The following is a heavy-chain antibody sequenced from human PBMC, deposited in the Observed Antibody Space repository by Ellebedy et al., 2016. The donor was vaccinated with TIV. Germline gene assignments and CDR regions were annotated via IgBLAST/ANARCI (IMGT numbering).Heavy chain of an antibody. CDR1: GFTFSSYT. CDR3: AKGITAAVVEGSLFDP. V-gene: IGHV3-23*01. D-gene: IGHD6-13*01. Sequence: GGYLRLSXAASGFTFSSYTMRWVRQAPGKGLEWVSDISGSGGGTYYADSVKGRFTISRDNSKNTLYLQMNSLRVEDTAVYYCAKGITAAVVEGSLFDPWGQGTLVTVSS. CDR2: ISGSGGGT. J-gene: IGHJ5*02.